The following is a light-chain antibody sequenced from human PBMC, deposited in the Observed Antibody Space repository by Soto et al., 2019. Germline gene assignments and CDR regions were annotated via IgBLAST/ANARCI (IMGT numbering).Light chain of an antibody. CDR1: QSVSSSY. Sequence: EVVLTQSPGTLSLSPWERATLSCRASQSVSSSYLAWYQQKPGQAPRLLVYGASSRATGIPDRFSGRGSGTDFTLTISRLEPEDFAVYYCQQYGTSPTTFGQGTKVDIK. CDR3: QQYGTSPTT. V-gene: IGKV3-20*01. J-gene: IGKJ1*01. CDR2: GAS.